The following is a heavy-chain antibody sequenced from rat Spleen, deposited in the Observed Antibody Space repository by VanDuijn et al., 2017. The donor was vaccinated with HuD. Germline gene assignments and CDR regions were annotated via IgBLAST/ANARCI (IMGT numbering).Heavy chain of an antibody. V-gene: IGHV5-29*01. J-gene: IGHJ3*01. CDR3: ATYGGYEAY. D-gene: IGHD1-11*01. Sequence: EVQLVESDGDIVRPGRSLKLSCAASGFIFSDHYVAWVRQAPMKGLEWVATINYDGSSTFYRDSVRDRFTISRDNAKSTLFLQMDSLRSEDTATYYCATYGGYEAYWGQGTLVTVSS. CDR1: GFIFSDHY. CDR2: INYDGSST.